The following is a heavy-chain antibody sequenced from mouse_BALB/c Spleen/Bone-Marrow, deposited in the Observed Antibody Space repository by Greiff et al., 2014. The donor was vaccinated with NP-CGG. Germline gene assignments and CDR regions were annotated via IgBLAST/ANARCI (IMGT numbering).Heavy chain of an antibody. D-gene: IGHD6-1*01. V-gene: IGHV7-3*02. CDR2: IRNKPSGYTT. CDR3: ARDYNGYFDF. Sequence: VQLQQSGGGLVQPGDSLRLSCTTSGFTFTDYFMTWVRQPPGKALEWLGFIRNKPSGYTTEYNPSVKGRFSISRDNSQGIFYLQMNTLRAEDSAIYYCARDYNGYFDFWGQGTTLTVSS. CDR1: GFTFTDYF. J-gene: IGHJ2*01.